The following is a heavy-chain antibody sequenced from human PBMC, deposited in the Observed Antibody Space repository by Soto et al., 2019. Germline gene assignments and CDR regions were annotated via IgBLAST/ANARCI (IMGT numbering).Heavy chain of an antibody. J-gene: IGHJ4*02. CDR2: LNPSGSTI. CDR1: GLTLSRHA. V-gene: IGHV3-23*01. D-gene: IGHD3-16*01. Sequence: PGGSLRLSCAASGLTLSRHAMTWARQAPGKGLEWVATLNPSGSTIYYADSVKGRFTISRDNAKNSLYLQMNNLRPEDTAVYYCAGGDSGSFDSWGQGTLVTVSS. CDR3: AGGDSGSFDS.